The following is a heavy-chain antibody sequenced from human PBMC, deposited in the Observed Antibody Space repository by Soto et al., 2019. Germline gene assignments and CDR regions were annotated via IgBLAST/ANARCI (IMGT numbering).Heavy chain of an antibody. D-gene: IGHD1-1*01. V-gene: IGHV3-33*01. CDR1: GFTFSDYG. CDR2: VWYDGSEK. J-gene: IGHJ4*02. Sequence: QVQLVESGGGVVQPGKSLRLSCAASGFTFSDYGMHWVRQAPGKGPEWVAVVWYDGSEKYYADSVKGRFTVSRDNSRSTLFLQMNSLRAEDTAVYLCVRIQHTSNRVGGFDYWGQGTLVTVSS. CDR3: VRIQHTSNRVGGFDY.